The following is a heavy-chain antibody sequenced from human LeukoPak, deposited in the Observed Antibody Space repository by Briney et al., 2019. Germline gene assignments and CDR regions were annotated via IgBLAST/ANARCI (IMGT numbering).Heavy chain of an antibody. CDR2: IIPIFGTA. J-gene: IGHJ6*04. V-gene: IGHV1-69*06. Sequence: SVEVSCKASGGTFSSYAISWVRQAPGQGLEWMGGIIPIFGTANYAQKFQGRVTITADKSTSTAYMELSSLRSEDTAVYYCARAAYYYGSGSPVGMDVWGKGTTVTVSS. CDR1: GGTFSSYA. CDR3: ARAAYYYGSGSPVGMDV. D-gene: IGHD3-10*01.